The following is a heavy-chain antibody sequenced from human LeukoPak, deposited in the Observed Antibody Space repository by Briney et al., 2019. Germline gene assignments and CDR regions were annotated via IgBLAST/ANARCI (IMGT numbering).Heavy chain of an antibody. Sequence: GGSLRLSCAASGFTFSSYWMHWVRQAPGKGPVWVSRINNDGSGTTYADSVKGRFTISRDDAKNTLYLQMNSLRAEDTAVYYCVRGGESTWSWGQGTLVTVST. CDR1: GFTFSSYW. D-gene: IGHD2-15*01. V-gene: IGHV3-74*01. J-gene: IGHJ5*02. CDR3: VRGGESTWS. CDR2: INNDGSGT.